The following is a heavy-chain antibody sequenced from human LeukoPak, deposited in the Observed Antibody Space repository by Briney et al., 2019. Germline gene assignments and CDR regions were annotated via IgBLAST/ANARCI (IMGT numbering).Heavy chain of an antibody. V-gene: IGHV4-59*01. CDR2: IYNSETI. D-gene: IGHD6-6*01. CDR3: VRVGGASSILSAFDI. CDR1: GGSINSYY. J-gene: IGHJ3*02. Sequence: PSETLSLTCTVSGGSINSYYWSWLRQPPGKGLEWLGYIYNSETISYNPSLTSRVTISLDTSKNQVSLKLTSVTAADTAVYYCVRVGGASSILSAFDIWGQGTMVTVSS.